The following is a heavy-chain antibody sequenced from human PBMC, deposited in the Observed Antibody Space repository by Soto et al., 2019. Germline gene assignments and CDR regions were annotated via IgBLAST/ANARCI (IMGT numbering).Heavy chain of an antibody. CDR1: GGTFSSYA. J-gene: IGHJ6*02. D-gene: IGHD1-1*01. V-gene: IGHV1-69*01. Sequence: QVQLVQSGAEVKKPGSSVKVSCKASGGTFSSYAISWVRQAPGQGLEWMGGIIPIFGTANYAQKFQGRVTITTADDTSRASMELSSLRTADNAVDYCAAMVAGTTTGYYYYYGMDVWGQGTTVTVSS. CDR3: AAMVAGTTTGYYYYYGMDV. CDR2: IIPIFGTA.